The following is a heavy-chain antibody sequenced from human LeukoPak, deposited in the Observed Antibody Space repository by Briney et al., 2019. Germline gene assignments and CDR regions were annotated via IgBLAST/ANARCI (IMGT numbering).Heavy chain of an antibody. D-gene: IGHD1-26*01. CDR1: GYTFTGYY. Sequence: ASVKVSCKASGYTFTGYYMHWVRQAPGQGLEWMGWINPNSGGTNYAQKFQGRVTMTRDMSTSTVYMELSSLRSEDTAVYYCARARELQGYYFDYWGQGTLVTVSS. J-gene: IGHJ4*02. CDR2: INPNSGGT. V-gene: IGHV1-2*02. CDR3: ARARELQGYYFDY.